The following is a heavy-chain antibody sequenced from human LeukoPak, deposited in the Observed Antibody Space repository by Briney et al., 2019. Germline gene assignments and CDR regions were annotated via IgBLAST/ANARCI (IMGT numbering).Heavy chain of an antibody. D-gene: IGHD3-22*01. CDR3: AREVSEGFDF. CDR1: GFTFSGYS. J-gene: IGHJ4*02. CDR2: FGTRSTSI. V-gene: IGHV3-21*01. Sequence: GGSLRLSCTASGFTFSGYSMNWIRQAPGKGLEWVSPFGTRSTSIYHAGSVKGRFAISRDNAKNSLYLQMNRLRAEDTALYYCAREVSEGFDFWGQGTLVTVSS.